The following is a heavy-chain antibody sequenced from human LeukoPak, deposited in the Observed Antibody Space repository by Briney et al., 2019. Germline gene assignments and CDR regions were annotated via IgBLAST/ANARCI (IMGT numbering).Heavy chain of an antibody. D-gene: IGHD3-10*01. V-gene: IGHV1-18*01. CDR2: ISAYNGNS. CDR3: AREGSDAMAPFDY. J-gene: IGHJ4*02. CDR1: GYSFTSHG. Sequence: ASVKVSCKASGYSFTSHGISWVRQAPGQGLEWMGWISAYNGNSNYAQKLQGRVTMTTDTSTSTAYMELRSLRSNDTAVYYCAREGSDAMAPFDYWGQGTLVTVSS.